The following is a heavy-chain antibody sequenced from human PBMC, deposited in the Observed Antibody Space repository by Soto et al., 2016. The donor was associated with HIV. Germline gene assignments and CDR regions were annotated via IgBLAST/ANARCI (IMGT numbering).Heavy chain of an antibody. D-gene: IGHD6-19*01. CDR1: GGPFSHYY. V-gene: IGHV4-34*02. Sequence: QVQLQQWGAGLLKPSETLSLTCAVYGGPFSHYYWAWIRQPPGKGLEWIGEITHSGSTNYNPSLKSRVTISVDVSKNQFSLKMTSVTAADTAVYFCARQANIAVARYFDYWGRETVTVSS. CDR3: ARQANIAVARYFDY. J-gene: IGHJ4*02. CDR2: ITHSGST.